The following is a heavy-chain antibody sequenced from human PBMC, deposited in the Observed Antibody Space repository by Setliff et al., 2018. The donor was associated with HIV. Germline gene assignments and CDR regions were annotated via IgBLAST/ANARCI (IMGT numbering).Heavy chain of an antibody. CDR1: GVPISSGLYY. Sequence: SETLSLTCTVSGVPISSGLYYWNWIRQPAGKGLEWIGRISSSGSTTYNPSLKSRVSVSIGPSKNQLSLNLSSVTAADTAVYYCARDVGSSAWPFDHWGQGTLVTVSS. CDR2: ISSSGST. V-gene: IGHV4-61*02. D-gene: IGHD6-25*01. J-gene: IGHJ4*02. CDR3: ARDVGSSAWPFDH.